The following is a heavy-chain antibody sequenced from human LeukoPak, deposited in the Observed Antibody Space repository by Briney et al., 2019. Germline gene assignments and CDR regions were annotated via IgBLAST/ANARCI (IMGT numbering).Heavy chain of an antibody. D-gene: IGHD3-10*01. V-gene: IGHV3-23*01. CDR1: GFTFSSYA. CDR2: ISDSGYST. Sequence: GGSLRLSCAASGFTFSSYAMSWVRQAPGKGLEWVSAISDSGYSTYYADSVKGRFTISRDNSQNTLYLQMSSLRAEDTAVYYCAASTMVRGVTHYYYYGMDVWGQGTTVTVSS. CDR3: AASTMVRGVTHYYYYGMDV. J-gene: IGHJ6*02.